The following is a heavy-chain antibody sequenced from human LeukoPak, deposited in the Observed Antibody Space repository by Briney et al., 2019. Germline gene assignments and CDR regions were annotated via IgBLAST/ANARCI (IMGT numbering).Heavy chain of an antibody. J-gene: IGHJ6*03. CDR2: INHDGSST. CDR3: ARDDYTYYYGSGSYEYYYYMDV. D-gene: IGHD3-10*01. CDR1: GFTFTTFW. V-gene: IGHV3-74*01. Sequence: GGSLRLSCATSGFTFTTFWMHWVRQAPGKGLVWVSRINHDGSSTNYADSVKGRFTISRDNAKNTVYLQMNSLRAEDTAVYYCARDDYTYYYGSGSYEYYYYMDVWGKGTTVTVSS.